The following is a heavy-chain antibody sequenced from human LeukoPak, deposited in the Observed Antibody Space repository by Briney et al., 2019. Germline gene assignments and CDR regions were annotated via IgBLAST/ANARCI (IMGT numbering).Heavy chain of an antibody. D-gene: IGHD5/OR15-5a*01. Sequence: GRSLRLSCAASGFTFSSYAMHWVRQAPGKGLEGVAVISSDGSNKYYANSVKGRFTISRDNSKNTMYLQMNSLRAEDTAVYYCARGDGVYVYWGQGTLVTVSS. CDR3: ARGDGVYVY. V-gene: IGHV3-30-3*01. CDR1: GFTFSSYA. CDR2: ISSDGSNK. J-gene: IGHJ4*02.